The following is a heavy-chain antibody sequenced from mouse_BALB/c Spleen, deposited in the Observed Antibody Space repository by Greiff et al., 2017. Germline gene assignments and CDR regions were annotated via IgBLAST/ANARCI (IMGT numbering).Heavy chain of an antibody. V-gene: IGHV5-4*02. Sequence: DVHLVESGGGLVKPGGSLKLSCAASGFTFSDYYMYWVRQTPEKRLEWVATISDGGSYTYYPDSVKGRFTISRDNAKNNLYLQMSRLKSEDTAMYYCARGNYYAMDYWGQGTSVTVSS. CDR3: ARGNYYAMDY. CDR2: ISDGGSYT. D-gene: IGHD2-1*01. J-gene: IGHJ4*01. CDR1: GFTFSDYY.